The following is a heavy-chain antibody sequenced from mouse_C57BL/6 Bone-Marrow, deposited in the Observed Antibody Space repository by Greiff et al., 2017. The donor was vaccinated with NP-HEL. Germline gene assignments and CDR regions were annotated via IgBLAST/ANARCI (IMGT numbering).Heavy chain of an antibody. V-gene: IGHV5-4*01. Sequence: EVKLVESGGGLVKPGGSLKLSCAASGFTFSSYAMSWVRQTPEKRLEWVATISDGGSYTYYPDNVKGRFTISRDNAKNTLYLQMSHLKSEDTAMYYCARDRAYYSNYWYFDVWGTGTTVTVSS. D-gene: IGHD2-5*01. CDR3: ARDRAYYSNYWYFDV. CDR2: ISDGGSYT. J-gene: IGHJ1*03. CDR1: GFTFSSYA.